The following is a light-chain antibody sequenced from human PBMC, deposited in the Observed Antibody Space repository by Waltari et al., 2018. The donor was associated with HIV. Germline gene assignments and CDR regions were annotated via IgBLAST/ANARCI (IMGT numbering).Light chain of an antibody. Sequence: QSVLTQPPSASGTPGQRVTISCSGSSSNIGSNYVYWYQQLPGTAPKLLIYRNKQRPSGFSDRFAGSKAGTAASLAISGRRSEDEADYYDATWDDSLSVVVFGGGTKLTVL. CDR3: ATWDDSLSVVV. CDR1: SSNIGSNY. J-gene: IGLJ2*01. CDR2: RNK. V-gene: IGLV1-47*01.